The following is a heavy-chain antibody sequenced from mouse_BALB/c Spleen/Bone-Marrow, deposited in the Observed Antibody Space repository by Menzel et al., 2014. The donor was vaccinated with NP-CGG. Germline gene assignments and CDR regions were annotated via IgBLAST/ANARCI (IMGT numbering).Heavy chain of an antibody. CDR2: IYPGSGT. CDR3: ARILYWYFDV. V-gene: IGHV1-84*02. J-gene: IGHJ1*01. CDR1: GYTFTDYY. Sequence: VQLQQSGPELVKPGASVKISCKASGYTFTDYYINWVKQKPGQGLEWIGWIYPGSGTEYNEKFKGKATLTVDTSSSTAYMQLSSLTSEDTAVYFCARILYWYFDVWGAGTTVTVSS.